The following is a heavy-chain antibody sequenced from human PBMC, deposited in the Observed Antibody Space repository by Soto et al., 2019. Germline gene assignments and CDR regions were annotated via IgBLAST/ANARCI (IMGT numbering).Heavy chain of an antibody. CDR3: ARDLLYGSGSYYYYYGMDV. J-gene: IGHJ6*02. CDR1: GFTFSSYW. V-gene: IGHV3-74*01. D-gene: IGHD3-10*01. CDR2: INSDGSST. Sequence: GGSLRLSCAASGFTFSSYWMHWVRQAPGKGLVWVSRINSDGSSTSYADSVKGRFTISRDNAKNTLYLQMNSLRAEDTAVYYCARDLLYGSGSYYYYYGMDVWGQGTTVTVSS.